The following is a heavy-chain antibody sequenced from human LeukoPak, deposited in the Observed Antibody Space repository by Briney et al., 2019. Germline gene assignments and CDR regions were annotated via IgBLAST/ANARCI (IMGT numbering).Heavy chain of an antibody. Sequence: PGGSLRLSCAASGFTFNGYWMSWVRQAQGKWLEWVANLNQDGSEKYYVDSVRGRFTISRDNAKNSLYLQMNTLRAEDTAVYYCARFGVPDSSGTSFQHWGQGTLVTVSS. CDR1: GFTFNGYW. CDR3: ARFGVPDSSGTSFQH. D-gene: IGHD3-22*01. V-gene: IGHV3-7*01. CDR2: LNQDGSEK. J-gene: IGHJ1*01.